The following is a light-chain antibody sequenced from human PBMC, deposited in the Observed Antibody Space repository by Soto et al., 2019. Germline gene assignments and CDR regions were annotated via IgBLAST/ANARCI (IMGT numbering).Light chain of an antibody. CDR1: SSNIGSNY. CDR2: RNN. Sequence: QAVVTQPPSASGTPGQRVTISCSGSSSNIGSNYVYWYQQLPGTAPKLLIYRNNQRPSGVPDRFSGSQSGTSASLAISGRRSEDEAGYYCAAWDDSLSGWVFGGGTKLTVL. J-gene: IGLJ3*02. V-gene: IGLV1-47*01. CDR3: AAWDDSLSGWV.